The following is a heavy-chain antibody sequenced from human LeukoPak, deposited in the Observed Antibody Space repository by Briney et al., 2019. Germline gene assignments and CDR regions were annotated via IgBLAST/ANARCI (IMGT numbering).Heavy chain of an antibody. CDR2: INPNTGDT. Sequence: ASVKVSCKASGYTFTGYHMHWVRQAPGQGLEWMGRINPNTGDTNFAQNFQGRVNMTRDTSITTAYMELSRLRSDDTAVYYCAREGYYDSSGYYTWGQGTLVTVSS. CDR3: AREGYYDSSGYYT. D-gene: IGHD3-22*01. CDR1: GYTFTGYH. V-gene: IGHV1-2*02. J-gene: IGHJ5*02.